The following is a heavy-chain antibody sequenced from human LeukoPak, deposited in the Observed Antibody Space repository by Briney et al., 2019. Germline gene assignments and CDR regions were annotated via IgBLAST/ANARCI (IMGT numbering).Heavy chain of an antibody. Sequence: PGGSLRLSCAASGFTFNTNVMSWVRQAPGKGLEWVSDISGSGSNTYYADSVKGRFTISRDNSKNTLYLQMNSLRAEDTAVYYCVKDLRSIAAPGTPVGGDYWGQGTLVTVSS. J-gene: IGHJ4*02. CDR1: GFTFNTNV. CDR2: ISGSGSNT. V-gene: IGHV3-23*01. CDR3: VKDLRSIAAPGTPVGGDY. D-gene: IGHD6-13*01.